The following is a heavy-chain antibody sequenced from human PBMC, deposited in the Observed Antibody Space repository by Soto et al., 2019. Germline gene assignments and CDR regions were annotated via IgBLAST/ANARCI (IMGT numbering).Heavy chain of an antibody. Sequence: PGGSLRLSCAASGFTFSSYGMHWVRQAPGKGLEWVAVIWYDGSNKYYADSVKGRFTISRDNSKNTLYLQMNSLRAEDTAVDYRARDEGLGGNYEYYAMDVWGQGT. CDR2: IWYDGSNK. V-gene: IGHV3-33*01. D-gene: IGHD3-10*01. CDR3: ARDEGLGGNYEYYAMDV. CDR1: GFTFSSYG. J-gene: IGHJ6*02.